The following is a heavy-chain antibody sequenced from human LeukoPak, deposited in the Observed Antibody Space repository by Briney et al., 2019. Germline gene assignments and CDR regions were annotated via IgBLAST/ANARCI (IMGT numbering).Heavy chain of an antibody. D-gene: IGHD3-10*01. V-gene: IGHV3-64*01. J-gene: IGHJ6*02. Sequence: GGSLRLSCAASGFTSSSYAMHWVRQAPGKGLEYVSAISSNGGGTYYANSVKGRFTISRDNSKNTLYLQMGSLRAEDMAVYYCARVISGWAMDVWGQGTTVTVSS. CDR3: ARVISGWAMDV. CDR2: ISSNGGGT. CDR1: GFTSSSYA.